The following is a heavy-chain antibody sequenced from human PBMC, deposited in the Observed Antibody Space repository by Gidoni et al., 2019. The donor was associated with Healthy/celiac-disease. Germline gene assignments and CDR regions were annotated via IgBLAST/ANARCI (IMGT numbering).Heavy chain of an antibody. Sequence: EVQLVESGGGWIQPGGSLSLSCAASGFTVRSNYMIWVRQAPGKGREWVSVIYSGGSTYNADSVKSRFTISRDNSKNTLYLQMNSLRAEDTAVYYCARAQSTSAAMAYWGQGTLVTVSS. CDR3: ARAQSTSAAMAY. J-gene: IGHJ4*02. CDR2: IYSGGST. V-gene: IGHV3-53*01. CDR1: GFTVRSNY. D-gene: IGHD2-2*01.